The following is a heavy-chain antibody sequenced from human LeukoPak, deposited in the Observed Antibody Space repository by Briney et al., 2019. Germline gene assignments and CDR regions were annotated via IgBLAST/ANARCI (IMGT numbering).Heavy chain of an antibody. Sequence: SETLSLTCAVYGGSFSGYYWSWLRQPPGKGLEWIGEINHSGSTNYNPSLKSRVTISVDTSKNQFSLKLSSVTAADTAVYYCARDVTIFGVVGIDYWGQGTLVTVSS. D-gene: IGHD3-3*01. CDR2: INHSGST. V-gene: IGHV4-34*01. CDR3: ARDVTIFGVVGIDY. CDR1: GGSFSGYY. J-gene: IGHJ4*02.